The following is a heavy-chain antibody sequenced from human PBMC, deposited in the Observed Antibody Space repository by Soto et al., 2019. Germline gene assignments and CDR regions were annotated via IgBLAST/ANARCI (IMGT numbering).Heavy chain of an antibody. CDR2: IYSSGSA. CDR1: GGSIRSYF. D-gene: IGHD4-17*01. Sequence: TSETLSLTCTVSGGSIRSYFWSWIRQPPGEALEWIGHIYSSGSANYNPSLKSRVAISVDTSKNQFSLNLRSVTAADTAVYYCARAVTSNSEAGLDGLEFWGRGTLVTVSS. V-gene: IGHV4-59*12. CDR3: ARAVTSNSEAGLDGLEF. J-gene: IGHJ4*02.